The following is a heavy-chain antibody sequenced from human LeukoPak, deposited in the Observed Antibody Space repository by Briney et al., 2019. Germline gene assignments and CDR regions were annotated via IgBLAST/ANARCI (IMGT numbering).Heavy chain of an antibody. CDR3: ARDSSPTRVAPDAFDI. CDR2: IWYDGSNK. Sequence: GGSLRLSCAASGFTFSSYGMHWVRQAPGKGLEWVAVIWYDGSNKYYADSVKGRFTISRDNSKNTLYLQMNSLRAEDTAVYYCARDSSPTRVAPDAFDIWGQGTMVTVSS. J-gene: IGHJ3*02. V-gene: IGHV3-33*01. CDR1: GFTFSSYG.